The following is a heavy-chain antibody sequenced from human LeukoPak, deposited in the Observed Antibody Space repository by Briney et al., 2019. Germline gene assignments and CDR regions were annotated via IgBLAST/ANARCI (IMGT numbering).Heavy chain of an antibody. CDR3: ARAYCSGGSCYPFDY. CDR2: ISSSSSYT. V-gene: IGHV3-21*01. J-gene: IGHJ4*02. Sequence: PGGSLRLSCAASGFTFSNAWMSWVRQAPGKGLEWVSSISSSSSYTYYADSVKGRFTISRDNAKNLLYLQMNSLRAEDTAVYYCARAYCSGGSCYPFDYWGQGTLVTVSS. D-gene: IGHD2-15*01. CDR1: GFTFSNAW.